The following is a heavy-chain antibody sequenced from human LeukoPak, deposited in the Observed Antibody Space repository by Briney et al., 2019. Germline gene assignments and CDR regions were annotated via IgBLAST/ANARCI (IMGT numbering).Heavy chain of an antibody. CDR1: GDSVSINSAA. CDR3: ARAGSSSLGGYYYYYMDV. CDR2: TYYRSKWYN. J-gene: IGHJ6*03. Sequence: PQTLSLTCAISGDSVSINSAAWNWIRQSPSRGLEWLGRTYYRSKWYNAYAVSVKSRITINPDTSKNQFSLQLNSVTPEDTAVYYCARAGSSSLGGYYYYYMDVWGKGTTVTVSS. V-gene: IGHV6-1*01. D-gene: IGHD6-6*01.